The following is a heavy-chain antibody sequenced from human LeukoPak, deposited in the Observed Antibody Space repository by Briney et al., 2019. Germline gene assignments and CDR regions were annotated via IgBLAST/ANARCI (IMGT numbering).Heavy chain of an antibody. V-gene: IGHV3-23*01. CDR2: ISGSGGST. D-gene: IGHD3-22*01. CDR1: GFTFSSYA. Sequence: GGSLRLSCAASGFTFSSYAMSWVRQAPGKGLEWVSAISGSGGSTYYADSVKGRFTISRDNSKNTLYLQMNSLRAEDTAVYYCAKDMKGTTLTYYYDSSGYYSSYYFDYWGQGTLVTVSS. J-gene: IGHJ4*02. CDR3: AKDMKGTTLTYYYDSSGYYSSYYFDY.